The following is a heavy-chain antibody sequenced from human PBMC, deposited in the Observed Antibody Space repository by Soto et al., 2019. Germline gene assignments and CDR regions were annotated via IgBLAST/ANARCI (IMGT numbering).Heavy chain of an antibody. CDR1: GYNFATYG. CDR3: ARRVWESSDAFDI. Sequence: GASVKVSCKASGYNFATYGITWMRQAPGQGLECMGWISTYTGRTNYAQRLQGRVTMTTDTSTSTAYMELRSLKSDDTAVYYCARRVWESSDAFDIWGQGTIVTV. V-gene: IGHV1-18*04. D-gene: IGHD3-16*01. J-gene: IGHJ3*02. CDR2: ISTYTGRT.